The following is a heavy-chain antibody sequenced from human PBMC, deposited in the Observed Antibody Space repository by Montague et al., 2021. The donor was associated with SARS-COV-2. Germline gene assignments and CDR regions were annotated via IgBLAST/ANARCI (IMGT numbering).Heavy chain of an antibody. CDR1: GFTFSSYA. J-gene: IGHJ6*02. Sequence: SLRLSCAASGFTFSSYAMHWVRQAPGKGLEWVAVISYDGSNKYYADSVXGRFTISRDNSKNTLYLQMNSLRAEDTAVYYCARDLREGSFLWFGELLLGDGLDVWGQGTTVTVSS. V-gene: IGHV3-30-3*01. CDR3: ARDLREGSFLWFGELLLGDGLDV. CDR2: ISYDGSNK. D-gene: IGHD3-10*01.